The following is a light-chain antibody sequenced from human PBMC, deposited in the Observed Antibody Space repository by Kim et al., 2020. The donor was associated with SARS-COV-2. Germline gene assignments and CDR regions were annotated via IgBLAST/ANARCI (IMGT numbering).Light chain of an antibody. CDR1: SSNIGINS. CDR2: NNN. J-gene: IGLJ3*02. Sequence: QSVLTQPPSASGTPGQRVTISCSGSSSNIGINSVNWYRQLPGTAPKLLIYNNNERPSGVPDRISGSRSGTSASLAISGLQSEDEADYHCATWDDTLKGVLFGGGTKVTVL. V-gene: IGLV1-44*01. CDR3: ATWDDTLKGVL.